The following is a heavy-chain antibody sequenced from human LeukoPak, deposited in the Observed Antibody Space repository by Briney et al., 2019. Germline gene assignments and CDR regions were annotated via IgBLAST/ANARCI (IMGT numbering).Heavy chain of an antibody. CDR3: ARGPPDCSSTSCYAFDAFDI. V-gene: IGHV4-59*12. Sequence: PSETLSLTCTVSGGSISNYYWNWIRQPPGKGLEWIGYIYYGGTTNYNPSLKSRVSMSVDTSKNQFSLKLSSVTAADTAVYYCARGPPDCSSTSCYAFDAFDIWGQGTMVTVSS. J-gene: IGHJ3*02. D-gene: IGHD2-2*01. CDR1: GGSISNYY. CDR2: IYYGGTT.